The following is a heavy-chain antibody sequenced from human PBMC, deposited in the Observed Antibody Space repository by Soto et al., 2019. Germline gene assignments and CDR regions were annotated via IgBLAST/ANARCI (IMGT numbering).Heavy chain of an antibody. CDR1: GYTFSSYG. D-gene: IGHD3-22*01. CDR2: ISSYNGNT. CDR3: ARVPKYYYDSSGYSTFDY. V-gene: IGHV1-18*01. Sequence: GASVKVSCKASGYTFSSYGISWVRQAPGQGLEWMGWISSYNGNTNYAQNLRGRVTMTTDTSTSTAYMELRSLRSDDTAVYYCARVPKYYYDSSGYSTFDYWGQGTLVTVSS. J-gene: IGHJ4*02.